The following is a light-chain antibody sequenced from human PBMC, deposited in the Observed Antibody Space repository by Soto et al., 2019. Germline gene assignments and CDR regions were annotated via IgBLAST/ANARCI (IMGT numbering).Light chain of an antibody. CDR3: TSYAGSNNGV. CDR2: EVS. V-gene: IGLV2-8*01. CDR1: SSDVGGYNY. Sequence: QSVLTQPPSASGSPGQSVTISCAGTSSDVGGYNYVSWYQQYPGKVPKLMIYEVSERPSGVPDRFSGSKSGNTAFLTVSGLQAEDEADYYCTSYAGSNNGVFGGGTKLTVL. J-gene: IGLJ3*02.